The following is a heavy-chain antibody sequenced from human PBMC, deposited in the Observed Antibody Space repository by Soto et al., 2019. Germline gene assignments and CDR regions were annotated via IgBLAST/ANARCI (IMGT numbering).Heavy chain of an antibody. V-gene: IGHV1-2*02. CDR3: ARVYYDFWSGYGMDV. CDR2: INPNSGGT. J-gene: IGHJ6*02. CDR1: GYTFTGYY. D-gene: IGHD3-3*01. Sequence: ASVQVSCKASGYTFTGYYMHWVRQAPGQGLEWMGWINPNSGGTNYAQKFQGRVTMTRDTSISTAYMELSRLRSDDTAVYYCARVYYDFWSGYGMDVWGQGTTVTVSS.